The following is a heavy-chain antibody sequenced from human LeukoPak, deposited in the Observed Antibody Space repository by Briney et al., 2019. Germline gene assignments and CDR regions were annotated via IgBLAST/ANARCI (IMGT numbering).Heavy chain of an antibody. D-gene: IGHD1-26*01. CDR3: ARGSGRSDY. V-gene: IGHV3-30*04. Sequence: SGGSLRLSCAASGFTFSSYAMHWVRQAPGKGLEWVAVISYDGSNKYYADSVKGRFTTSRDNSKNTLYLQMNSLRAEDTAVYYCARGSGRSDYWGQGTLVTVSS. J-gene: IGHJ4*02. CDR2: ISYDGSNK. CDR1: GFTFSSYA.